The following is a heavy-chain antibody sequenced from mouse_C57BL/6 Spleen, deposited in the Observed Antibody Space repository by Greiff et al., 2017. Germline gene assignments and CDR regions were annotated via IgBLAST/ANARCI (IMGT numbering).Heavy chain of an antibody. V-gene: IGHV5-6*02. CDR3: ARRSNYRYFDV. J-gene: IGHJ1*03. CDR1: GFTFSSYG. CDR2: ISSGGSYT. Sequence: DVKLVESGGDLVKPGGSLKLSCAASGFTFSSYGMSWVRQTPDKRLEWVATISSGGSYTYYPDSVKGRFTISRDNAKNTLYLQMSSLKSEDTAMYYCARRSNYRYFDVWGTGTTVTVSS. D-gene: IGHD2-5*01.